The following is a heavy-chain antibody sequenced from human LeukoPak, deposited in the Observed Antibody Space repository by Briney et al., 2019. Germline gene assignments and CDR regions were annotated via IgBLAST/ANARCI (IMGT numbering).Heavy chain of an antibody. Sequence: GGSLRLSCAASGFTFSNYWMHWVRQAPGKGLVWVSRIKTDGSSTSYADSVKGRFTITRDNAKNTPYLQMNSLRAEDTAVYYCARAQYGDAFDIWGQGTMVTVSS. J-gene: IGHJ3*02. CDR2: IKTDGSST. CDR1: GFTFSNYW. D-gene: IGHD4-17*01. CDR3: ARAQYGDAFDI. V-gene: IGHV3-74*01.